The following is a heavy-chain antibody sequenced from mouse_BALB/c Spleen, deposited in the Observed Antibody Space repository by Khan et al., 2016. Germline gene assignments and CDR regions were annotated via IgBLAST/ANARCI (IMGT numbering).Heavy chain of an antibody. J-gene: IGHJ3*01. V-gene: IGHV4-1*02. CDR1: GFDFTRYW. CDR3: VREGMIKTPGFAY. CDR2: INPDSSTI. D-gene: IGHD2-4*01. Sequence: EVKLLESGGGLVQPGGSLKLSCAASGFDFTRYWMNWVRQAPGKGLQWIGEINPDSSTINYTPSLKDKFIISRDNAKNTLYLQMSEVRSEDTALYYCVREGMIKTPGFAYWGQGTLVTVSA.